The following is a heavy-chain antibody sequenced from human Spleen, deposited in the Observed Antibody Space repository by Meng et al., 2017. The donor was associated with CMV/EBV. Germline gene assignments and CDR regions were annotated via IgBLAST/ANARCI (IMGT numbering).Heavy chain of an antibody. CDR3: ARWRGYFDY. Sequence: QRQVVQSGGGLVKPGGSLRLSWAASRFTFSDYYMSWIRQAPGKGLEWISYISSSSSTIHYADSVRGRFTISRDNAKKSLNLQMDSLRAEDTAVYYCARWRGYFDYWGQGTLVTVSS. J-gene: IGHJ4*02. CDR2: ISSSSSTI. CDR1: RFTFSDYY. V-gene: IGHV3-11*01.